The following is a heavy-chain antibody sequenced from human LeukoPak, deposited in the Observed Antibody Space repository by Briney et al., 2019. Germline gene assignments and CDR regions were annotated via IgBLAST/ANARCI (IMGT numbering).Heavy chain of an antibody. J-gene: IGHJ3*02. CDR3: AKGSYGIDDTFDI. Sequence: GRSLCLSCAVSGVTLYDQAMTWVRHATGQGLEWGSGMSWHSGSLGYAHSVKGRFTIYRDNAKNSLYLQMTRLRAEDMALYYCAKGSYGIDDTFDIWGQGTMVTVSS. D-gene: IGHD4-17*01. CDR1: GVTLYDQA. CDR2: MSWHSGSL. V-gene: IGHV3-9*03.